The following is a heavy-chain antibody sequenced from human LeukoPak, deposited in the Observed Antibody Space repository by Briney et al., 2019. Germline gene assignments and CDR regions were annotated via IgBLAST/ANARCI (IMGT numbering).Heavy chain of an antibody. J-gene: IGHJ4*02. D-gene: IGHD6-6*01. Sequence: GGSLRLSCAPSGFIFRNYAMSWVRQAPGKGLEWVSGIHSSDGSTYYTDSVKGRFTISRDNSKNTLYLQMNSLRAEDTAVYCCAKDRTTAARIFDYWGQGTLVTVSS. CDR2: IHSSDGST. CDR1: GFIFRNYA. CDR3: AKDRTTAARIFDY. V-gene: IGHV3-23*01.